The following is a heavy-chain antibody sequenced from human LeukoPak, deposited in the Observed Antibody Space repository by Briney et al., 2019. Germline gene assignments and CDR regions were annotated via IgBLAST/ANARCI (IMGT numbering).Heavy chain of an antibody. CDR1: GYTFTSYY. D-gene: IGHD5-24*01. J-gene: IGHJ1*01. V-gene: IGHV1-46*01. CDR3: ARGSAGEGGNSVEGEYFQH. CDR2: INPSGGRT. Sequence: ASVKVSCKASGYTFTSYYMHWVRQAPGQGLEWMGIINPSGGRTTYAQKFQGRVTMTRDMSTNTVYMELSSLRSEDTAVYYCARGSAGEGGNSVEGEYFQHWGQGSLVTVSS.